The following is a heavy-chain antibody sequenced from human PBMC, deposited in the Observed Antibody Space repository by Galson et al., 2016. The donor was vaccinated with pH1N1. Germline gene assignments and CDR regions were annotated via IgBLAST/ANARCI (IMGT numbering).Heavy chain of an antibody. CDR1: GYSVTRYY. V-gene: IGHV1-46*01. CDR3: ARRYYFDY. Sequence: SVKVSCKAAGYSVTRYYMHWVRQAPGQGLEWMGIIDPSDGTTTYSQKFQGRIILTRDTSTNSVHMELTTLRPDGSATYFCARRYYFDYWGQGTLVTVSS. J-gene: IGHJ4*02. CDR2: IDPSDGTT.